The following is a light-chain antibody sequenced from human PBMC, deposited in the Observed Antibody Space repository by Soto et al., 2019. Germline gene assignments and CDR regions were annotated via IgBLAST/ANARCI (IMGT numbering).Light chain of an antibody. J-gene: IGKJ5*01. Sequence: DIQMTQSTSSVSASVGDTVTITCRASQGISTWLAWYQQKPGRAPKLLIFGASKLQSGDPSRFSVSGSGTQYTPAISNQQPEDLATYYCLQTDALVSLTFGKGTR. CDR1: QGISTW. V-gene: IGKV1D-12*01. CDR3: LQTDALVSLT. CDR2: GAS.